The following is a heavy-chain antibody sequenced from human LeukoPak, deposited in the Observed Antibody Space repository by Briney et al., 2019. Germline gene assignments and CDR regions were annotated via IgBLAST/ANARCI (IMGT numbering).Heavy chain of an antibody. V-gene: IGHV3-23*01. CDR1: GFTFSSYA. Sequence: GGSLRLSCAASGFTFSSYAMSWVRQAPGKGLEWVSAISGSGGSTYYADSVKGRFTISRDNSKNTLYLQMNSLRAEDTAVYYCAKVNYDFWSGYYSPTPFSYYMDVWGKGTPVTVSS. CDR2: ISGSGGST. CDR3: AKVNYDFWSGYYSPTPFSYYMDV. J-gene: IGHJ6*03. D-gene: IGHD3-3*01.